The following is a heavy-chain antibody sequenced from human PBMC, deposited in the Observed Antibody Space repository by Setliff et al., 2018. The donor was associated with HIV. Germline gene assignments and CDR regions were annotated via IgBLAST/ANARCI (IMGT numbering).Heavy chain of an antibody. CDR1: GDSISTDY. Sequence: NPSETLSLTCTVSGDSISTDYWTWIRQPAGKGLEWIGRIYTSGSTNYNPSLKSRVTISVDTSRNQFSLNLSSVTAADTAVYYCARFPLLHKNAFDIWGQGTMVTVSS. CDR2: IYTSGST. J-gene: IGHJ3*02. D-gene: IGHD2-15*01. V-gene: IGHV4-4*07. CDR3: ARFPLLHKNAFDI.